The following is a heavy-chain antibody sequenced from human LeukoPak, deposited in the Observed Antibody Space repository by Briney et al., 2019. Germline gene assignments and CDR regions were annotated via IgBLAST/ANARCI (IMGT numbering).Heavy chain of an antibody. Sequence: GGSLSLSCAASGFTFSSYSMNWVRQAPGKGLEWVSSISSSSSYIYYADSVKGRFTISRDNAKNSLYLQMNSLRAEDTAVYYCARDLGYSSGWYAAYFDYWGQGTLVTVSS. D-gene: IGHD6-19*01. CDR1: GFTFSSYS. CDR3: ARDLGYSSGWYAAYFDY. J-gene: IGHJ4*02. CDR2: ISSSSSYI. V-gene: IGHV3-21*01.